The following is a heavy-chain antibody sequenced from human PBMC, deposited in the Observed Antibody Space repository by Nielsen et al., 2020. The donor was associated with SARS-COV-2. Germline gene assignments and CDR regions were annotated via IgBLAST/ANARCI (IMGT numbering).Heavy chain of an antibody. Sequence: SLKISCAASGFTFDDYAMHWVRQAPGKGLEWVSGISWNSGSIGYADSVKGRFTISRDNAKNSLYLQMNSLRAEDTALYYCAKDIGPVGATTFDYWGQGTLVTVSS. V-gene: IGHV3-9*01. CDR1: GFTFDDYA. CDR2: ISWNSGSI. CDR3: AKDIGPVGATTFDY. J-gene: IGHJ4*02. D-gene: IGHD1-26*01.